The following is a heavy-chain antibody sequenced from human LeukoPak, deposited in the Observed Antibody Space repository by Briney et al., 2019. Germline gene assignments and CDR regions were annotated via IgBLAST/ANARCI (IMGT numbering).Heavy chain of an antibody. CDR3: ARVYGDYGFDY. CDR2: IIPIFGTA. CDR1: GGTFSSYA. V-gene: IGHV1-69*05. J-gene: IGHJ4*02. Sequence: ASVKVSCKASGGTFSSYAISWVRQAPGQGLEWMGRIIPIFGTANYAQKFQGRVTITTDESTGTAYMELSSLRSEETAVYYCARVYGDYGFDYWGQGTLVTVSS. D-gene: IGHD4-17*01.